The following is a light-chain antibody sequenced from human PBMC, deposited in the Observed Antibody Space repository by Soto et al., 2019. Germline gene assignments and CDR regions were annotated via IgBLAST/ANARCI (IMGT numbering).Light chain of an antibody. Sequence: AIRMTQSPSSFSASTGDNVTVTCRASQDITNYLAWYQQKPGKAPKLLIYAASTLQSGVPSRFSGTGSGTDFTLTISCLQSEDFATYYCQQYSIYAWTFGQGTKVDIK. CDR3: QQYSIYAWT. CDR2: AAS. CDR1: QDITNY. J-gene: IGKJ1*01. V-gene: IGKV1-8*01.